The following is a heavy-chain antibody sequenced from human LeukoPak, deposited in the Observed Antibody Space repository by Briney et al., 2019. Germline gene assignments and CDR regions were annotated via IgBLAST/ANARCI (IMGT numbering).Heavy chain of an antibody. CDR2: FDPEDGET. D-gene: IGHD3-9*01. V-gene: IGHV1-24*01. CDR3: ATARYFDWFMYPPPPKYYFDY. CDR1: GYTLTELS. Sequence: EASVKVSCKVSGYTLTELSMHWVRQAPGKGLEWMGGFDPEDGETIYAQKFQGRVTMTEDTSTDTAYMELSSLRSEDTAVYYCATARYFDWFMYPPPPKYYFDYWGQGTLVTVSS. J-gene: IGHJ4*02.